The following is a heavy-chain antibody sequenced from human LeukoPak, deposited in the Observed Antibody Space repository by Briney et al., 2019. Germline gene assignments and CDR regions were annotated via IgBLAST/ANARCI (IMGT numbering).Heavy chain of an antibody. CDR2: MNPNSGNT. D-gene: IGHD6-6*01. CDR1: GYTFTSYD. V-gene: IGHV1-8*03. J-gene: IGHJ4*02. Sequence: ASVKVSCKASGYTFTSYDINWVRQAPGQGLEWMGWMNPNSGNTGYAQKFQGRVTITRNTSISTAYMELSSLRSEDTAVYYCARVRRMRYSSSSPIDYWGQGTLVTVSS. CDR3: ARVRRMRYSSSSPIDY.